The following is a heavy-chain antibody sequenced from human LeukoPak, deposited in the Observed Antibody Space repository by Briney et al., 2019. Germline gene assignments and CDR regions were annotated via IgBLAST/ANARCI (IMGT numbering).Heavy chain of an antibody. Sequence: GGSLRLSCAASGFTFSSYEMNWVRQAPGKGLEWVSYISSSGSTIYYADSVKGRFTISRDNSKNTLYLQMNSLRAEDTAVYYCATPGGDILTGWFWGQGTLVTVSS. V-gene: IGHV3-48*03. D-gene: IGHD3-9*01. CDR3: ATPGGDILTGWF. J-gene: IGHJ4*02. CDR2: ISSSGSTI. CDR1: GFTFSSYE.